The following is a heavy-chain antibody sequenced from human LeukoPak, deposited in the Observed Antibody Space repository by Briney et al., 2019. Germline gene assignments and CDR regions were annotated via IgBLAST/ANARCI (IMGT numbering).Heavy chain of an antibody. CDR1: GFTFSSYA. J-gene: IGHJ4*02. V-gene: IGHV3-64D*06. CDR2: ISSNGGST. Sequence: GGSLRLSCSASGFTFSSYAMHWVRQAPGKGLEYVSAISSNGGSTYYADSVKGRFTISRDNSKNTLYLQMSSLRAEDTAVCYCVKAGRRSFDYWGQGTLVTVSS. CDR3: VKAGRRSFDY. D-gene: IGHD3-3*01.